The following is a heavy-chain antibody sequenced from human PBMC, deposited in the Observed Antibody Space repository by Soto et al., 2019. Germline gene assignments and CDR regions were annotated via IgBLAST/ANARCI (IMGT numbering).Heavy chain of an antibody. CDR2: ISHDGNKK. V-gene: IGHV3-30-3*02. J-gene: IGHJ4*02. CDR1: GFNFNSYA. Sequence: PGGSLRLSCAASGFNFNSYAMHWVRQAPGKGLEWVAFISHDGNKKYYADTVKGRFTISRDNSKNTLFLQMNSLKDDDSALYYCAKKEMAKIGVPYYYDSWGQGIPVTVSS. CDR3: AKKEMAKIGVPYYYDS. D-gene: IGHD2-8*01.